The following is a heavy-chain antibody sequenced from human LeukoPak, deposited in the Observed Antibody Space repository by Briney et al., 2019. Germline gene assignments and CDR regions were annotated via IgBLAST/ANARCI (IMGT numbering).Heavy chain of an antibody. J-gene: IGHJ4*02. V-gene: IGHV4-30-2*01. D-gene: IGHD1-26*01. CDR1: GGSISSGGYS. CDR2: IYHSGST. Sequence: SETLSLTCAVSGGSISSGGYSWSWIRQPPGKGLEWIGYIYHSGSTYYNPSLKSRVTISVDTSKNQFSLKLSSVTAADTAVYYCARGRRGTHTFDYWGQGTLVTVSS. CDR3: ARGRRGTHTFDY.